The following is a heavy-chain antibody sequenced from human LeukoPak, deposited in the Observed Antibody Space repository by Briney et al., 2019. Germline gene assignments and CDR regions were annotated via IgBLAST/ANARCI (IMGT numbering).Heavy chain of an antibody. Sequence: ASVKVSCKASGGTFSSKALSWVRQAPGQGLEWMGRIIPILGRAIYAQKFQGRLTITADKSTNTACMELNSLRSEDTAVYYCARGGSSGGDALDVWGQGTTVTVSS. V-gene: IGHV1-69*04. CDR3: ARGGSSGGDALDV. CDR2: IIPILGRA. J-gene: IGHJ6*02. D-gene: IGHD3-22*01. CDR1: GGTFSSKA.